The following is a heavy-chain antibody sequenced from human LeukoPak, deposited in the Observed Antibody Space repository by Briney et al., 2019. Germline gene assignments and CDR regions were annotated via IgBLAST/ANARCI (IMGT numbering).Heavy chain of an antibody. V-gene: IGHV4-39*07. CDR2: IYYSGST. CDR3: ARGRNYYDSSGHLDY. CDR1: GGSISSSSYY. Sequence: SETLSLTCTVSGGSISSSSYYWGWIRQPPGKGLEWIGSIYYSGSTYYNPSLKSRVTTSVDTSKNQFSLKLSSVTAADTAVYYCARGRNYYDSSGHLDYWGQGTLVTVSS. J-gene: IGHJ4*02. D-gene: IGHD3-22*01.